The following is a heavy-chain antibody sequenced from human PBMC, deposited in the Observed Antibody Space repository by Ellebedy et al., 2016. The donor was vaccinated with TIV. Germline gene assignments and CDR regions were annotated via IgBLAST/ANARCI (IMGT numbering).Heavy chain of an antibody. CDR2: IYANSNT. J-gene: IGHJ4*02. D-gene: IGHD2-2*01. CDR3: VTDQIYNCKSTSFAPGHFDN. Sequence: GESLKISCAASGFTVSNYYMSWVRQAPGKWLEWFSIIYANSNTYYADSVKGRFAISRENSKNTLYIQMNIFKAEDTAIYYCVTDQIYNCKSTSFAPGHFDNWGQGTLVTVSS. V-gene: IGHV3-66*01. CDR1: GFTVSNYY.